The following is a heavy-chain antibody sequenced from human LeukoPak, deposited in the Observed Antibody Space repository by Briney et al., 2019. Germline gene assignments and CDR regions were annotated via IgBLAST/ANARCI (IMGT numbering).Heavy chain of an antibody. CDR3: ARVETLYYYYYMDV. D-gene: IGHD5-24*01. CDR1: GGSISSYY. V-gene: IGHV4-59*01. CDR2: IYYSGST. J-gene: IGHJ6*03. Sequence: PSETLSLTCTVSGGSISSYYWSWIRQPPGKGLEWIGYIYYSGSTNYNPSLKSRVTISVDTSMNQFSLKLSSATAADTAVYYCARVETLYYYYYMDVWGKGTTVTVSS.